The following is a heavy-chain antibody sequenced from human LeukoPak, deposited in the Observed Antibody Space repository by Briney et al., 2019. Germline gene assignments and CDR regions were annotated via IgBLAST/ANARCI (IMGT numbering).Heavy chain of an antibody. J-gene: IGHJ6*02. CDR1: GGSVSSGSYY. Sequence: PSETLSLTCTVSGGSVSSGSYYWSWIRQPPGKGLEWIGYIYYSGSTNYNPSLKSRVTISVDTSKNQFSLKLSSVTAADTAVYYCAKVTTVTKGDWYYYYGMDVWGQGTTVTVSS. CDR3: AKVTTVTKGDWYYYYGMDV. D-gene: IGHD4-17*01. V-gene: IGHV4-61*01. CDR2: IYYSGST.